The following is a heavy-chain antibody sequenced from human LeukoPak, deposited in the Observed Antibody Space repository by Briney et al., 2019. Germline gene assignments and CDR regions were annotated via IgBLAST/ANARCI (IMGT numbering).Heavy chain of an antibody. CDR1: GFTFSSYE. J-gene: IGHJ4*02. D-gene: IGHD5-24*01. V-gene: IGHV3-23*01. CDR2: ISGSGGRT. CDR3: AKAPDRRWLESY. Sequence: PGGSLRLSCAASGFTFSSYEMNWVRQAPGKGVEWVSAISGSGGRTYYADCVKGRFTIDRDNSKNTGDVQMNSRRAEDTAVYYCAKAPDRRWLESYWGQGTLVTVSS.